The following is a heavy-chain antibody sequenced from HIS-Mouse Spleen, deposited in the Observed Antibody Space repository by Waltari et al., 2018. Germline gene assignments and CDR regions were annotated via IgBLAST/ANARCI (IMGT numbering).Heavy chain of an antibody. V-gene: IGHV1-2*02. D-gene: IGHD2-15*01. CDR1: GYTFTGYY. J-gene: IGHJ2*01. CDR3: AREGRVRYCSGGSCYSWYFDL. CDR2: INPNSGGT. Sequence: QVQLVQSGAEVKKPGASVKVSCKASGYTFTGYYMHWVRQAPGQGLEWMGWINPNSGGTNYAQKFQGRVTMTRDTSISTAYMELSRLRSDDTAVYYCAREGRVRYCSGGSCYSWYFDLWGRGTLVTVSS.